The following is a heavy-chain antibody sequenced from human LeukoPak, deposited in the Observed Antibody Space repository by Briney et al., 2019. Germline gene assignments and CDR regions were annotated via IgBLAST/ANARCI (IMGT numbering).Heavy chain of an antibody. Sequence: ASVKVFCKVSGYTLTELSIHWVRQAPGNGLVWMRSIDPEDGETIYAQKFQGRVTMTEDTSTDTAYMELSSLRSEDTAVYYCATASGYLLDYWGQGTLVTVSS. CDR1: GYTLTELS. CDR2: IDPEDGET. D-gene: IGHD5-18*01. CDR3: ATASGYLLDY. V-gene: IGHV1-24*01. J-gene: IGHJ4*01.